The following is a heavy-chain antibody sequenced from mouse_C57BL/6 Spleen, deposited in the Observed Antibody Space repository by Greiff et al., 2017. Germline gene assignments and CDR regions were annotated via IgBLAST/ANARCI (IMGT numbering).Heavy chain of an antibody. CDR3: ARERAAQATSGFAY. CDR1: GYAFSSSW. Sequence: QVQLKESGPELVKPGASVKISCKASGYAFSSSWMNWVKQRPGKGLEWIGRIYPGDGDTNYNGKFKGKATLTADKSSSPAYMQLSSLTSEDSAVYFGARERAAQATSGFAYWGQGTLVTVSA. V-gene: IGHV1-82*01. J-gene: IGHJ3*01. CDR2: IYPGDGDT. D-gene: IGHD3-2*02.